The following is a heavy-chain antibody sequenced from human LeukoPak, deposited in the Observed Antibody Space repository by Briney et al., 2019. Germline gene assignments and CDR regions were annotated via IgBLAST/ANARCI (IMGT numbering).Heavy chain of an antibody. CDR1: GGSFSGYY. CDR2: INHSGST. Sequence: SETLSLTCAVYGGSFSGYYWSWIRQPPGKGLEWIGEINHSGSTNYNPSLKGRVTISVDTSKNQFSLKLSSVTAADTAVYYCACRDGYNCSFDYWGQGTLVTVSS. J-gene: IGHJ4*02. D-gene: IGHD5-12*01. V-gene: IGHV4-34*01. CDR3: ACRDGYNCSFDY.